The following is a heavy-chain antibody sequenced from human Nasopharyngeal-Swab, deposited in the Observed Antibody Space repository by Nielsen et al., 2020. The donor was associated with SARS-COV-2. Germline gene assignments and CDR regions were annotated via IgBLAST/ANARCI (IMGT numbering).Heavy chain of an antibody. J-gene: IGHJ4*02. Sequence: GESLKISCVGSGFTFSSYWMHWVRQAPGKGLVWVSHINRDDTTATYADSVEGRFTISRDNAKNTLYLQMSSLRVEDTAVYYCVPWGPATGRGFGYWGQGILVTVSS. V-gene: IGHV3-74*01. D-gene: IGHD6-13*01. CDR2: INRDDTTA. CDR1: GFTFSSYW. CDR3: VPWGPATGRGFGY.